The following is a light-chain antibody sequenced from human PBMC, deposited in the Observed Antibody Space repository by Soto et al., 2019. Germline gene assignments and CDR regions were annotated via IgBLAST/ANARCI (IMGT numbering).Light chain of an antibody. J-gene: IGKJ1*01. CDR1: QRISAY. Sequence: DIQVTQSPSSLSASVGDRVTITCRASQRISAYLNWYQQKPGRAPKLLIYGASNLHSGVPSMFSGRGAGKYFTPTISVLPEDVFATYCCQYGYLPPHTFGQGTKVEIK. V-gene: IGKV1-39*01. CDR2: GAS. CDR3: QYGYLPPHT.